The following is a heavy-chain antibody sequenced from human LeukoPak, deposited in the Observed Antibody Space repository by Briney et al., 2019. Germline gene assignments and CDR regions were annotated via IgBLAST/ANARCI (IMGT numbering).Heavy chain of an antibody. J-gene: IGHJ3*02. CDR1: GFTFSSYS. CDR2: ISSNGGST. V-gene: IGHV3-64*01. CDR3: AREGGITIFGVAPRGADAFDI. D-gene: IGHD3-3*01. Sequence: PGGSLRLSCAASGFTFSSYSMHWVRQAPGKGLEYVSAISSNGGSTFYANSVKGRFTISRDNSKNTLYLQMDSLRAEDMAVYYCAREGGITIFGVAPRGADAFDIWGQGTMVTVSS.